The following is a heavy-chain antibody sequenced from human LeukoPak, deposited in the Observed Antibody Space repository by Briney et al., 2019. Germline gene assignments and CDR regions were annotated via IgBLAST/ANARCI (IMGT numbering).Heavy chain of an antibody. J-gene: IGHJ4*02. CDR2: IYPGDSDT. Sequence: GESLKISCQGSGYRFTSYWIGWVRQLPGKGLEWMGIIYPGDSDTRYSPSFQGQVTISADKSISTAYLQWSSLKASDTAMYYCARRRFWSGQFNFDYWGQGTLVTVSS. CDR3: ARRRFWSGQFNFDY. D-gene: IGHD3-3*01. V-gene: IGHV5-51*01. CDR1: GYRFTSYW.